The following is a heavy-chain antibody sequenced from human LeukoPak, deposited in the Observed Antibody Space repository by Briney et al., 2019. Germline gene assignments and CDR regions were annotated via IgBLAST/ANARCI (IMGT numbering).Heavy chain of an antibody. J-gene: IGHJ4*02. CDR2: IDPGDSNT. CDR1: GYSFPSYW. CDR3: ARLGDYYDSSGYYQYYFDY. D-gene: IGHD3-22*01. Sequence: GESLKISCQGSGYSFPSYWIGWVRQMPGKGVEWMGIIDPGDSNTIYSPSFQGQVTISADKSISTAYLQWSSLKASDTAMYYCARLGDYYDSSGYYQYYFDYWGQGTLVTVSS. V-gene: IGHV5-51*01.